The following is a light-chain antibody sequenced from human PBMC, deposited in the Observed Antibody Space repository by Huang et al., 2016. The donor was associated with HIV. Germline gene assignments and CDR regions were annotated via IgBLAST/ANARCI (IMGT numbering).Light chain of an antibody. CDR1: QDSNTY. Sequence: VIWMTQSPPLLSVSTGDRVTINCRVSQDSNTYLAWYQQKPGKAPELLIYSASVLQNGVPSRFNGSGSGTQFTLTINCLQTEDFATYYCQQYHAFPLTFGPGTKVDIK. J-gene: IGKJ3*01. CDR2: SAS. V-gene: IGKV1D-8*03. CDR3: QQYHAFPLT.